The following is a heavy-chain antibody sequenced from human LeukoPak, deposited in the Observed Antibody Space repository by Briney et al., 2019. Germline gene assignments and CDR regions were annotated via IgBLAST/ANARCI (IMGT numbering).Heavy chain of an antibody. V-gene: IGHV3-23*01. Sequence: PGGSLRLSCAASGFTFSSYAMSWVRQAPGKGLEWVSAISGSGGSTYYADPVKGRFTISRDNSKNTLYLQMNSLRAEDTAVYCCAKDKRYRGANWFDPWGQGTLVTVSS. D-gene: IGHD3-9*01. CDR1: GFTFSSYA. CDR2: ISGSGGST. J-gene: IGHJ5*02. CDR3: AKDKRYRGANWFDP.